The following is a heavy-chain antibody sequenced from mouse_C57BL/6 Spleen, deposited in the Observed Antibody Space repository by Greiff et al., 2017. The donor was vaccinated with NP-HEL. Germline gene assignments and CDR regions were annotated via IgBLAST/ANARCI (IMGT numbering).Heavy chain of an antibody. D-gene: IGHD4-1*01. V-gene: IGHV1-69*01. CDR1: GYTFTSYW. CDR3: ARGNWDVDWYFDV. Sequence: QVQLQQPGAELVMPGASVKLSCKASGYTFTSYWMHWVKQRPGQGLEWIGEIDPSDSYTNYNQKFKGKSTLTVDKSSSTAYMQLSSLTSEDSAVYYCARGNWDVDWYFDVWGTGTTVTVSS. CDR2: IDPSDSYT. J-gene: IGHJ1*03.